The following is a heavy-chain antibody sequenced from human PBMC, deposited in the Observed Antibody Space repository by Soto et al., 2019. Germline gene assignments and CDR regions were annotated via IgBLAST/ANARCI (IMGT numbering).Heavy chain of an antibody. Sequence: QVQLVQSGAEVKKPGASVKVSCKASGYTFTSYGISWVRQAPGQGLEWMGWISAYNGNTNYAQKLQGRVTMTTDTXTXXAYMELRSLRSDDTAVYYCARDGDCISTGGPPPGPWGQGTLVTVSS. CDR3: ARDGDCISTGGPPPGP. D-gene: IGHD2-2*01. CDR1: GYTFTSYG. V-gene: IGHV1-18*01. CDR2: ISAYNGNT. J-gene: IGHJ5*02.